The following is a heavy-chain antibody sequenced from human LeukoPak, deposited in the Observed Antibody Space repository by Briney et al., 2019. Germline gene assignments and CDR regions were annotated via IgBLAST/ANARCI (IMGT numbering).Heavy chain of an antibody. Sequence: ASVKVSCTASGGTFSSYAISWMRQAPGQGHEWMGGIIPIFGTANYAQKFQGRVTITTDESTSTAYMELSSLRSEDTAVYYCARGDYDILTGYSYYYYYMDVWGKGTTVTVSS. CDR3: ARGDYDILTGYSYYYYYMDV. CDR1: GGTFSSYA. D-gene: IGHD3-9*01. J-gene: IGHJ6*03. CDR2: IIPIFGTA. V-gene: IGHV1-69*05.